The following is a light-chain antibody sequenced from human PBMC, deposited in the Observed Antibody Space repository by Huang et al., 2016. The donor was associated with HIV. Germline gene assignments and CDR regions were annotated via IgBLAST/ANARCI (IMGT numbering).Light chain of an antibody. V-gene: IGKV1-27*01. CDR1: QGIGTS. CDR3: QKYNSAPRT. J-gene: IGKJ1*01. Sequence: DIQLTQSPSSLFASEGNRVTMTCRAIQGIGTSLAWYQHKTGHVPRLMIFGASTLQSWVPSRFSGSGSGTSFTLTITGLQPEDVATYYCQKYNSAPRTFGQGTRVEIK. CDR2: GAS.